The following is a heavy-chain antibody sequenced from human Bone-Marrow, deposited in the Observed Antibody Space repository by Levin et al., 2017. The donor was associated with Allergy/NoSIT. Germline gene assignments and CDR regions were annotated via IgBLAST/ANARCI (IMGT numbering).Heavy chain of an antibody. CDR3: ASTNTSTWIPFHY. CDR2: IYPDDSDT. V-gene: IGHV5-51*01. D-gene: IGHD6-13*01. J-gene: IGHJ4*02. Sequence: GESLKISCKVAGDRFTSPWIGWVRQMPGKGLEWMGIIYPDDSDTRYSPSFQGQVTISADKAISTAYLQWSSLKASDTAMYYCASTNTSTWIPFHYWGQGALVTVSS. CDR1: GDRFTSPW.